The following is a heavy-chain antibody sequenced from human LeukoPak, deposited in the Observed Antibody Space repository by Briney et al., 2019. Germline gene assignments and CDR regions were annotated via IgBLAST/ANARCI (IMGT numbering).Heavy chain of an antibody. CDR1: GFTFSSYG. Sequence: GGSLRLSCAASGFTFSSYGMHWVRQAPGKGLEWVAVISYDGSNKYYADSVKGRFTISRDNSKNTLYLQMNSRRAEDTAVYYCAKDRRVVVITTPYFDYWGQGTLVTVSS. V-gene: IGHV3-30*18. D-gene: IGHD3-22*01. CDR3: AKDRRVVVITTPYFDY. J-gene: IGHJ4*02. CDR2: ISYDGSNK.